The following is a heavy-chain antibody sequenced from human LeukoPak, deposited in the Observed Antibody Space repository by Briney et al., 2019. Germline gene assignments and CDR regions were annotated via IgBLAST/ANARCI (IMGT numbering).Heavy chain of an antibody. CDR1: GYTFTSYD. V-gene: IGHV1-8*01. D-gene: IGHD6-13*01. CDR3: ARYSSSFYGMDV. CDR2: MNPNSGNT. J-gene: IGHJ6*02. Sequence: ASVKVSCKASGYTFTSYDINWVQQATGQGLEWMGWMNPNSGNTGYAQKFQGRVTMTRNTSISTAYMELSSLRSEDTAVYYCARYSSSFYGMDVWGQGTTVTVSS.